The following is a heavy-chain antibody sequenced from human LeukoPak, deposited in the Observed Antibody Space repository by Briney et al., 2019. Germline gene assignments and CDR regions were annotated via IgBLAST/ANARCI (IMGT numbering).Heavy chain of an antibody. CDR3: ARAPGHYYDSSGYC. V-gene: IGHV3-33*01. CDR2: IWYDGSNK. D-gene: IGHD3-22*01. Sequence: GGSLRLSCAASGFTFSSYGMHWVRQAPGKGLEWVAVIWYDGSNKYYADSVKGRFTISRDNSKNTLYLQMNSLRAEDTAVYYCARAPGHYYDSSGYCWGQGTLVTVSS. CDR1: GFTFSSYG. J-gene: IGHJ4*02.